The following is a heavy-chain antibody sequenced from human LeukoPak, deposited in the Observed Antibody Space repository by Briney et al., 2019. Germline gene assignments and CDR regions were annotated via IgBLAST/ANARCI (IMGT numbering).Heavy chain of an antibody. CDR2: IRYDGSNK. J-gene: IGHJ4*02. CDR3: ARDHETSSSWHPSFDY. Sequence: PGGSLRLSCAASGFTFSSYGMHWVRQAPGKGLEWVAFIRYDGSNKYYADSVKGRFTISRDNAKNSLYLQTNSLRAEDTAVYYCARDHETSSSWHPSFDYWGQGTLVTVSS. CDR1: GFTFSSYG. D-gene: IGHD6-13*01. V-gene: IGHV3-30*02.